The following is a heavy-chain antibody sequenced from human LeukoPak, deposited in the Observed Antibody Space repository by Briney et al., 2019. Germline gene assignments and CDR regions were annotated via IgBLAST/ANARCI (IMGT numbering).Heavy chain of an antibody. CDR3: AKDLSSGYYNR. Sequence: AGGSLRLSCAASGFTFSSYSMNWVRQAPGKGLEWVAVISYDGSNKYYADSVKGRFTISRDNSKNTLYLQMNSLRAEDTAVYYCAKDLSSGYYNRWGQGTLVTVSS. J-gene: IGHJ4*02. D-gene: IGHD3-22*01. CDR1: GFTFSSYS. V-gene: IGHV3-30*18. CDR2: ISYDGSNK.